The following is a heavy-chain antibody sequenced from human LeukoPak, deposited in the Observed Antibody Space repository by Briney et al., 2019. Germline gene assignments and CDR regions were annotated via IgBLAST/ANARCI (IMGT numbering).Heavy chain of an antibody. CDR1: GGSISSGSYY. CDR2: ISTSGNT. V-gene: IGHV4-61*02. Sequence: PSETLSLTCTVSGGSISSGSYYWSWIRQPAGKGLEWIERISTSGNTNCNPSLKSRVTMSVDTSKNQFSLKLRSVTAADTAVYYCARNPYCSSTSCYIRYAFDIWGQGTMVTVSS. CDR3: ARNPYCSSTSCYIRYAFDI. D-gene: IGHD2-2*02. J-gene: IGHJ3*02.